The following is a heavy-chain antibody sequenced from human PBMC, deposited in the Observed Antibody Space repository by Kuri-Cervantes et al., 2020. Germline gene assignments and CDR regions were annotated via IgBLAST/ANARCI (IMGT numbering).Heavy chain of an antibody. D-gene: IGHD3-3*01. Sequence: SVKVSCKASGYTFTYRYLHWVRQAPGQALEWVGWITPFNGNTNYAQKFQDRVTITRDRSMSTAYMELRSLRSDDTAVYYCARVTGRRVRSYFDYWGQGALVTVSS. V-gene: IGHV1-45*02. CDR1: GYTFTYRY. CDR3: ARVTGRRVRSYFDY. J-gene: IGHJ4*02. CDR2: ITPFNGNT.